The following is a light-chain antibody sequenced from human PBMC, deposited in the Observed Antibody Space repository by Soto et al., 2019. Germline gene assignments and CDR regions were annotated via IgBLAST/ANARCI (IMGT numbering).Light chain of an antibody. CDR3: QNYNSALS. CDR1: QGISNY. V-gene: IGKV1-27*01. Sequence: DIQMTQSPSSLSASVGDRVTITCRASQGISNYLACYQQKPGKVPKLLIYAASTLQSGVPSRFSGSGSGTDFTLTISSLQPEDVATYYCQNYNSALSFGGVTKVEIK. J-gene: IGKJ4*01. CDR2: AAS.